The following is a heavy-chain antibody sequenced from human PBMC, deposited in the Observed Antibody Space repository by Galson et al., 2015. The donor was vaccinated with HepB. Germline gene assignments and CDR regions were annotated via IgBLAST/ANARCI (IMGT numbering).Heavy chain of an antibody. Sequence: SLRLSCAASGFTFSSYAMHWVRQAPGKGLEWVAVISYDGSNKYYADSVKGRFTISRDNSKNTLYLQMSSLRAEDTAVYYCARSHYYGSGQFDYWGQGTLVTVSS. CDR3: ARSHYYGSGQFDY. V-gene: IGHV3-30*04. D-gene: IGHD3-10*01. CDR2: ISYDGSNK. CDR1: GFTFSSYA. J-gene: IGHJ4*02.